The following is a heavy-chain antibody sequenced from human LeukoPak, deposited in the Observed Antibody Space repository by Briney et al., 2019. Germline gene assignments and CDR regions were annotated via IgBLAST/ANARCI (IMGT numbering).Heavy chain of an antibody. J-gene: IGHJ4*02. CDR3: ARSLFTAMVFDY. CDR1: GFTFSSYA. V-gene: IGHV3-30*04. D-gene: IGHD5-18*01. CDR2: ISYDGSNK. Sequence: RGSLRLSCAASGFTFSSYAMHWVRQAPGKGLEWVAVISYDGSNKYYADSVRGRFTISRDNSKNTLYLQMNSLRAEDTAVYYCARSLFTAMVFDYWGQGTLVTVSS.